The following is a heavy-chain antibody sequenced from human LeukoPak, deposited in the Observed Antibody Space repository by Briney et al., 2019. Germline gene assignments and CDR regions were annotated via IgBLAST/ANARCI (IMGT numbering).Heavy chain of an antibody. CDR2: INPKSGGT. D-gene: IGHD6-13*01. CDR1: GYTFTGYY. J-gene: IGHJ5*02. Sequence: GASVKVSCKASGYTFTGYYMHWVRQAPGQGLNWMGWINPKSGGTDYAQKFQGRVTMTRDTSISTAYLELSNLRSDDTAMYYCARGIYGGNSPLVDLWGQGTLVTVSS. CDR3: ARGIYGGNSPLVDL. V-gene: IGHV1-2*02.